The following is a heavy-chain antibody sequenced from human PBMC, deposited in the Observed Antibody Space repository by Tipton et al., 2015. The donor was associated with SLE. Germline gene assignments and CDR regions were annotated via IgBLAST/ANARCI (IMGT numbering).Heavy chain of an antibody. Sequence: QLVQSGAEVKKPGSSVKVSCKASGGTLRSYDISWVRQAPGQGLEWMGGIHPIFGTANYAQKFQGRVTITADDSTSTAYMGLSSLKSEDTAVYFCARRTGGGSLDYWGQGTLVTVSS. CDR1: GGTLRSYD. V-gene: IGHV1-69*01. CDR2: IHPIFGTA. J-gene: IGHJ4*02. CDR3: ARRTGGGSLDY. D-gene: IGHD1-26*01.